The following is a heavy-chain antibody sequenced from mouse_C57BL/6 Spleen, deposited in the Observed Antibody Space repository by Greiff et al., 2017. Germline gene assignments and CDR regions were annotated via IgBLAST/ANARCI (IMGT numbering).Heavy chain of an antibody. D-gene: IGHD1-1*01. Sequence: EVQLQQSGPELVKPGASVKISCKASGYTFTDYYMNWVKQSHGKSLEWIGDINPNNGGTSYNQKFKGKATLTVDKSSSTAYMELRSLTSEDSAVYYCASLGSSHYYAMDYWGQGTSVTVSS. CDR3: ASLGSSHYYAMDY. CDR1: GYTFTDYY. V-gene: IGHV1-26*01. J-gene: IGHJ4*01. CDR2: INPNNGGT.